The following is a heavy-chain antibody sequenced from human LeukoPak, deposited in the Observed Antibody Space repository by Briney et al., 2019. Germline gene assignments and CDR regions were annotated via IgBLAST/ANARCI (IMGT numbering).Heavy chain of an antibody. J-gene: IGHJ4*02. CDR2: IDGDGRGT. CDR1: GLTVSNHW. Sequence: GGSLRLSCAASGLTVSNHWVAWVRQAPGKVLVWVPRIDGDGRGTSYADSVKGPFTISRDNAKNTSYLQMDRLRAEDSAVYYCATVFDYWGQGTLVTVSS. CDR3: ATVFDY. V-gene: IGHV3-74*01. D-gene: IGHD4-17*01.